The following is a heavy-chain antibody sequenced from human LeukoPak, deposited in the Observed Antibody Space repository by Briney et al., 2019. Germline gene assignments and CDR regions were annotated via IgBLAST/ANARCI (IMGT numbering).Heavy chain of an antibody. D-gene: IGHD4-17*01. V-gene: IGHV1-2*02. J-gene: IGHJ4*02. CDR3: ARVVYGDSIDY. CDR2: INPNSRGT. Sequence: VASVTVSCKASGYTFTGYYMHWVRQAPGQGLEWMGWINPNSRGTNYAQKFQGRVTMTRDTSISTAYMELSRLRSDDTAVYYCARVVYGDSIDYWGQGTLVTVSS. CDR1: GYTFTGYY.